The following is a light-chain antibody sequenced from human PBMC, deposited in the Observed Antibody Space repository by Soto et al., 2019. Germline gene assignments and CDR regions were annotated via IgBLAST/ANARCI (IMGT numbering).Light chain of an antibody. CDR1: QRSSSW. Sequence: DIQMTQSPSTLSASVGDRVTITCRASQRSSSWLDWYQQRPGKVPRLLIYKASTLESGVPSMFSGSGSGTEFALTISSLQPDDFATYYCQLYNSPPWTFGQGTKVEIK. CDR3: QLYNSPPWT. CDR2: KAS. V-gene: IGKV1-5*03. J-gene: IGKJ1*01.